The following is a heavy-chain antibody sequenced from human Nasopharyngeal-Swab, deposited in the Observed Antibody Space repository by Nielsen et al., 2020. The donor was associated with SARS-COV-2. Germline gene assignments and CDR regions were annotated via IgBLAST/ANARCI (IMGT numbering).Heavy chain of an antibody. CDR2: ISPTSDYI. CDR3: VRGSYGHYDS. V-gene: IGHV3-21*06. J-gene: IGHJ5*01. D-gene: IGHD4-17*01. CDR1: GFTFSSYT. Sequence: GESLKISCAASGFTFSSYTVNWVRQAPGKGLEWVSSISPTSDYIYCAESVKGRFTISRDNAKNSLFLQMNSLRAEETAIYYCVRGSYGHYDSWGQGALITVSS.